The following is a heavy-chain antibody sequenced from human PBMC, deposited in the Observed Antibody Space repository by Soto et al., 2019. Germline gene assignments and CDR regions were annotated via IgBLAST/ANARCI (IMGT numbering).Heavy chain of an antibody. CDR1: GGSVTSGSYY. CDR2: IYYSGST. Sequence: QVQLQESGPRLVKPSETLSLTCTVSGGSVTSGSYYWSWIRQPPGKGLEWIGYIYYSGSTNYNPSLKSRVTVSVDTSKNPFSLKLNSVTAADTAVYYCARYYGGNLYWYFDLWGRGTLVTVSS. D-gene: IGHD4-17*01. J-gene: IGHJ2*01. V-gene: IGHV4-61*01. CDR3: ARYYGGNLYWYFDL.